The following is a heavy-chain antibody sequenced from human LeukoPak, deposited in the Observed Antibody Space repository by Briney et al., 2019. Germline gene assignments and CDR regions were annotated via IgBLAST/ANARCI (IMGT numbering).Heavy chain of an antibody. CDR2: ISGNSVTI. CDR1: GSTFSTYP. V-gene: IGHV3-23*01. J-gene: IGHJ4*02. CDR3: AKILSGTYSFDL. Sequence: GGSLRLSCTASGSTFSTYPMTWVRQAPGQGLEWVSAISGNSVTIYYADSVKGRFTISRDNSKNTLYLQMYSLRAEDAAVYYCAKILSGTYSFDLWGQGTLVTVSS. D-gene: IGHD1-26*01.